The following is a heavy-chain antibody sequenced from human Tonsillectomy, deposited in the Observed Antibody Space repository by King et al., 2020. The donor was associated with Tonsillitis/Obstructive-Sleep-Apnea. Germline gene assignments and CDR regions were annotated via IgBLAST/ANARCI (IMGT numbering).Heavy chain of an antibody. Sequence: VQLVESGGGLVQPGRSLRLSCTASGFTFGDYAMSWVRQAPGKGLEWVGFIRSKAYGGTTEYAASVKGRFTISRDDSKSIAYLQMNSLKTEDTAVYYCTRVAYYYDSSGYEGWFDPWDQGTLVTVSS. CDR3: TRVAYYYDSSGYEGWFDP. CDR2: IRSKAYGGTT. J-gene: IGHJ5*02. D-gene: IGHD3-22*01. CDR1: GFTFGDYA. V-gene: IGHV3-49*04.